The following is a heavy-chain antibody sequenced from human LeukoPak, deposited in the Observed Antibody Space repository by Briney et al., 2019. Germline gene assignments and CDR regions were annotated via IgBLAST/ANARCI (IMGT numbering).Heavy chain of an antibody. D-gene: IGHD6-19*01. CDR1: GYTFTSYG. CDR3: ARDLRYGRYSSAYYMDV. J-gene: IGHJ6*03. V-gene: IGHV1-18*01. Sequence: GASVKVSCKASGYTFTSYGISWVRQAPGQGLEWMGWISAYNGNTNYAQKLQGRVTMTTDTSTSTAYMELRSLRSDDTAVYYCARDLRYGRYSSAYYMDVWGKGTTVTVSS. CDR2: ISAYNGNT.